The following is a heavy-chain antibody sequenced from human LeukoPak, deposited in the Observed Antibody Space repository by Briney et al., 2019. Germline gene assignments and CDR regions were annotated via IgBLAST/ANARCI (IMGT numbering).Heavy chain of an antibody. CDR1: GFTFSSYS. CDR2: ISSSSSYI. D-gene: IGHD3-3*01. CDR3: ARDKLPNPTYYDFWSAHDAFDI. J-gene: IGHJ3*02. V-gene: IGHV3-21*01. Sequence: GGSLRLSCAASGFTFSSYSMTWVRQAPGKGLEWASSISSSSSYIYYADSVKGRFTISRDNAKNSLYLQMNSLRAEDTAVYYCARDKLPNPTYYDFWSAHDAFDIWGQGTMVTVSS.